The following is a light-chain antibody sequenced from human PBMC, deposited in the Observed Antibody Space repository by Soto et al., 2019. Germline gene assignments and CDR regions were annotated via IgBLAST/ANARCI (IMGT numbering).Light chain of an antibody. CDR1: QSVSSNY. V-gene: IGKV3-20*01. CDR3: HQYGYSSWT. Sequence: EIVLTQSPSTLSLSPGERATLSCRASQSVSSNYLAWYQQKPGQAPRLLIYATSSRATGIPDRFSGSGSGTDFTLAISRLEPEDFAVYYCHQYGYSSWTFGQGTKVDIK. J-gene: IGKJ1*01. CDR2: ATS.